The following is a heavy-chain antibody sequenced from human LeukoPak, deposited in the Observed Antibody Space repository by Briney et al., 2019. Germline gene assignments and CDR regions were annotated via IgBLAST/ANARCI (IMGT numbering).Heavy chain of an antibody. CDR1: GFTFSSYA. D-gene: IGHD3-22*01. V-gene: IGHV3-23*01. CDR2: ISGSGGST. Sequence: PGGSLRLSCAASGFTFSSYAMSWVRQAPGKGLEWVSAISGSGGSTYYADSVKGRFTISRDNSKNTLYLQMNSLRAEDTAVYYCAKTWNYYDSSGYSESYYFDYWGQGTLVTVSS. CDR3: AKTWNYYDSSGYSESYYFDY. J-gene: IGHJ4*02.